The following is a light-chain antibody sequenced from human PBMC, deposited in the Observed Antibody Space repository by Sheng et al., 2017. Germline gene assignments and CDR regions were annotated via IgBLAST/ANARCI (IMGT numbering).Light chain of an antibody. CDR2: RTD. Sequence: QSVLTQPPSVSGTPGQRVTISCSGSSSNIEGNYVYWYQQLPGTAPKLLLYRTDQRPSGVPDRFSGSISGTSASLVIRGLQSEDEATYYCAAWDASLNGRVFGGGTRVT. J-gene: IGLJ3*02. CDR1: SSNIEGNY. CDR3: AAWDASLNGRV. V-gene: IGLV1-47*01.